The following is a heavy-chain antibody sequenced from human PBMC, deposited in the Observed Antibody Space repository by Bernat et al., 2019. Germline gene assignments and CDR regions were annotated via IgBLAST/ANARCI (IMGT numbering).Heavy chain of an antibody. V-gene: IGHV3-33*01. J-gene: IGHJ4*02. CDR3: ARDPDYGDYLDY. D-gene: IGHD4-17*01. Sequence: QVQLVESGGGVVQPGRSLRLSCAASGFTFSSYGMHWVRQAPGKGLEWVAVIWYDGSNKYYAESVKGRFTIPRDNSKNTLYLQMSSLRAEDTTVYYCARDPDYGDYLDYWGQGTLVTVYS. CDR1: GFTFSSYG. CDR2: IWYDGSNK.